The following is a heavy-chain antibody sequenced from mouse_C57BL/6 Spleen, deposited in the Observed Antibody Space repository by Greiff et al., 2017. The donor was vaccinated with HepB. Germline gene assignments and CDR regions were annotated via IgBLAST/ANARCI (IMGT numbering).Heavy chain of an antibody. CDR3: ARDKSPLYGNHWYFDV. J-gene: IGHJ1*03. Sequence: DVKLVESGGGLVKPGGSLKLSCAASGFTFSSYAMSWVRQTPEKRLEWVATISDGGSYTYYPDNVKGRFTISRDNAKNNLYLQMSHLKSEDTAMYYCARDKSPLYGNHWYFDVWGTGTTVTVSS. CDR1: GFTFSSYA. CDR2: ISDGGSYT. V-gene: IGHV5-4*01. D-gene: IGHD2-1*01.